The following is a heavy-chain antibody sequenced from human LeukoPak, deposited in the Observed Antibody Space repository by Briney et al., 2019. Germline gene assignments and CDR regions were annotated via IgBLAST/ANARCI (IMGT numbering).Heavy chain of an antibody. CDR3: ARTGYSSSSGWAYYYYYYMDV. CDR1: GFTFSSYS. D-gene: IGHD6-6*01. Sequence: GGSLRLSCAASGFTFSSYSMNWVRQAPGKGLEWVSHISSSSSTIYYADSVKGRFTISRDNAKNSLYLQMNSLRDEDTAVYYCARTGYSSSSGWAYYYYYYMDVWGKGTTVTVSS. CDR2: ISSSSSTI. J-gene: IGHJ6*03. V-gene: IGHV3-48*02.